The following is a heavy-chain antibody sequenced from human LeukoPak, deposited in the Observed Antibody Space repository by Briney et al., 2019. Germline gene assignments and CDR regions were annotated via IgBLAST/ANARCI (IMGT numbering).Heavy chain of an antibody. Sequence: SVKVSCTASGGTFSSYAISWVRQAPGQGLEWMGGIIPIFGTANYAQKFQGRVTITADKSTSTAYMELSSLRSEDTAVYYCASSDDSYYYYGMDVWGKGTTVTVSS. J-gene: IGHJ6*04. CDR1: GGTFSSYA. CDR2: IIPIFGTA. CDR3: ASSDDSYYYYGMDV. D-gene: IGHD3-10*01. V-gene: IGHV1-69*06.